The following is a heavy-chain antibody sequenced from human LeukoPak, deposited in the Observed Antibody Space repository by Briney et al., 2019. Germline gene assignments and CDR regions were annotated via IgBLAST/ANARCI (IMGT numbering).Heavy chain of an antibody. Sequence: GRSLRLSCAASGFTFSNYDIHWVRQTPGKGLEWVAVISYDGTNKYYADSVKGRFTISRDSSKNTLYLQMNSLRAEDTAVYYCTKKAFASENHHWFDPWGKGTLVTVSS. D-gene: IGHD3-3*02. CDR2: ISYDGTNK. CDR1: GFTFSNYD. J-gene: IGHJ5*02. V-gene: IGHV3-30*18. CDR3: TKKAFASENHHWFDP.